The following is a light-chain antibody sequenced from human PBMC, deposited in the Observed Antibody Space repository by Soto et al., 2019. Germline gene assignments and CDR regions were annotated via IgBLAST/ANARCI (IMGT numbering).Light chain of an antibody. V-gene: IGKV1-5*03. CDR3: QQYNDYPWT. CDR2: RAS. CDR1: QSISSW. J-gene: IGKJ1*01. Sequence: DIQMTQSPSTLSASVGDTVTITCRASQSISSWLVWYQQNPGKAPRLLIYRASSLKSGVPSRFSGSGSGTEFTLTISSLQPDDFATYYCQQYNDYPWTFGQGTKVEVK.